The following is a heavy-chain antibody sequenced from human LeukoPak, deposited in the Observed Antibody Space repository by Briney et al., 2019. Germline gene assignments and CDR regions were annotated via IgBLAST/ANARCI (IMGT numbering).Heavy chain of an antibody. CDR1: GYTFSAHY. CDR3: ARDYYDSRGFGAFDI. J-gene: IGHJ3*02. CDR2: INPNSGGT. Sequence: ASVKVSCKASGYTFSAHYMHWVRQAPGQGLEWMGWINPNSGGTNYAQKFQGMVTMTRDTSISIVYMELSRLRSDDTAVYYCARDYYDSRGFGAFDIWGQGTMVTVSS. D-gene: IGHD3-22*01. V-gene: IGHV1-2*02.